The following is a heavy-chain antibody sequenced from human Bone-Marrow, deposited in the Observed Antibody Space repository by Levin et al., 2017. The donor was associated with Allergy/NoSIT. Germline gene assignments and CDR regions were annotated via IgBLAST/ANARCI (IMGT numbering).Heavy chain of an antibody. J-gene: IGHJ5*02. CDR2: IYHSGTT. V-gene: IGHV4-59*11. Sequence: SQTLSLTCTVSGGSFSTHYWTWLRQPPGKGLEWIGYIYHSGTTNYNPSLRGRVTVSLDRSKNQFSLTLNSVTPADTAVYYCAISRGYDYGWMFDPWGQGTLVTVSS. CDR1: GGSFSTHY. CDR3: AISRGYDYGWMFDP. D-gene: IGHD5-18*01.